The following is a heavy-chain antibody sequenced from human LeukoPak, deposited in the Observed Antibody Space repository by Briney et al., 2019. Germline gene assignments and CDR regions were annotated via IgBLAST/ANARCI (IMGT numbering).Heavy chain of an antibody. CDR2: IYTTGRT. CDR3: ARDNGDYYSYYYMDV. Sequence: SETLSLTCTVSGASISSGNYYWTWIRQPAGKGLEWIGRIYTTGRTSYNPSLKSRVTISMDTSKNQFSLRVNSLTAADTAVYYCARDNGDYYSYYYMDVWGKGTTVTVSS. CDR1: GASISSGNYY. V-gene: IGHV4-61*02. D-gene: IGHD4-17*01. J-gene: IGHJ6*03.